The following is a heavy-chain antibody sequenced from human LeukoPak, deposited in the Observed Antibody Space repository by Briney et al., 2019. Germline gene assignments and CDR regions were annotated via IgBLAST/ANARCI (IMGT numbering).Heavy chain of an antibody. V-gene: IGHV3-11*01. CDR1: GFTFSDYY. CDR3: AREDYDYVWGSYRYLY. J-gene: IGHJ4*02. Sequence: GGSLRLSGAASGFTFSDYYMSWIRQAPGKGLEWVSYISSSGSTIYYADSVKGRFTISRDNAKNSLYLQMNSLRAEDTAVYYCAREDYDYVWGSYRYLYWGQGTLVTVSS. CDR2: ISSSGSTI. D-gene: IGHD3-16*02.